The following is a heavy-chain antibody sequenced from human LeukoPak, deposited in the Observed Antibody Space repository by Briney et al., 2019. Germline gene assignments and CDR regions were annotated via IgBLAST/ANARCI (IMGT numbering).Heavy chain of an antibody. V-gene: IGHV3-48*03. D-gene: IGHD1-26*01. CDR2: ISSSGSTI. J-gene: IGHJ6*03. CDR3: ASRGVGATIRYYYYYMDV. CDR1: GFTFSSYE. Sequence: PGGSLRLSCAASGFTFSSYEMNWVRQAPGKGLEWVSYISSSGSTIYYADSVKGRFTISRDNAKNSLYLQMNSLRAEDTAVYYCASRGVGATIRYYYYYMDVWGKGTTVTISS.